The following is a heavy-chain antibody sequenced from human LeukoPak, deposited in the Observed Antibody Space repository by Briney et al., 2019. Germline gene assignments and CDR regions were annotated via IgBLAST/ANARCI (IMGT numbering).Heavy chain of an antibody. CDR2: ISYSSSYT. CDR3: ARGGLYGDWIFDS. CDR1: GFTFSDYY. Sequence: PGGSLRLSCAASGFTFSDYYMSWIRQAPGKGLEWVAYISYSSSYTNYADSVKGRFTISRDNAKKSLYLQMSSLRAEDTAAYYCARGGLYGDWIFDSWGQGTRVTVSS. D-gene: IGHD4-17*01. V-gene: IGHV3-11*05. J-gene: IGHJ4*02.